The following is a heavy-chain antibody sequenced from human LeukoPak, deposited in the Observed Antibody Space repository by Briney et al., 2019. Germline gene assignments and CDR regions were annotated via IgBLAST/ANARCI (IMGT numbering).Heavy chain of an antibody. V-gene: IGHV3-30*02. J-gene: IGHJ4*02. CDR2: IRYDGSNK. D-gene: IGHD3-10*01. CDR1: GFTFSSYG. Sequence: GGSLRLSCAASGFTFSSYGMHWVRQAPGKGLEWVAFIRYDGSNKYYADSVKGRFTISRDNSKNTLYLQMNSLRAEDTAVYYCANHGSGKEDYFDYWGQGTLVTVSS. CDR3: ANHGSGKEDYFDY.